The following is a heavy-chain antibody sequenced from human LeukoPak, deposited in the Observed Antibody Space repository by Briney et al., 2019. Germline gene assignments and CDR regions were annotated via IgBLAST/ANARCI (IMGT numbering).Heavy chain of an antibody. J-gene: IGHJ5*02. CDR2: VHYSGTP. CDR3: ASLYSSGVNWFDP. CDR1: GGSIISTNYY. D-gene: IGHD6-19*01. V-gene: IGHV4-39*01. Sequence: SETLSLTCTVSGGSIISTNYYWAWIRHPPGKGLEWIASVHYSGTPYYNPSLKSRVTMSVDTSKNQFSLKLSFVTAADTAVYYCASLYSSGVNWFDPWGQGTLVTVSS.